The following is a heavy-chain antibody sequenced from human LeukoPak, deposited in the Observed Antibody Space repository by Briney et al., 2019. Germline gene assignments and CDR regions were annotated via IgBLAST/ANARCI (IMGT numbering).Heavy chain of an antibody. J-gene: IGHJ4*02. CDR3: AKDRIAARRPYYFDY. Sequence: GGSLRLSCAASGFTFSSYAMRWVRQAPGKGLEWVSAISGSGGSTYYADSVKGRFTISRDNSKNTLYLQMNSLRAKDTAVYYCAKDRIAARRPYYFDYWGQGTLVTVSS. CDR2: ISGSGGST. V-gene: IGHV3-23*01. CDR1: GFTFSSYA. D-gene: IGHD6-6*01.